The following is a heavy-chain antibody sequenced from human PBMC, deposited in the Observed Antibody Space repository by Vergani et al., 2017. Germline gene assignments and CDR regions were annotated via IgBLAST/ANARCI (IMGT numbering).Heavy chain of an antibody. J-gene: IGHJ6*02. CDR3: ARGLSMDRGTIINYYYYAMDV. V-gene: IGHV3-66*02. D-gene: IGHD3-10*01. CDR2: TYSGGTT. Sequence: EVQLVESGGGLVQPGGSLRVSCAASGFTVRSNYMTWVRQAPGKGLEWVSVTYSGGTTYYADSVKGRFTISRDNSKNPLYLQMNSLRAEDTAVYYCARGLSMDRGTIINYYYYAMDVWGQGTTVTVSS. CDR1: GFTVRSNY.